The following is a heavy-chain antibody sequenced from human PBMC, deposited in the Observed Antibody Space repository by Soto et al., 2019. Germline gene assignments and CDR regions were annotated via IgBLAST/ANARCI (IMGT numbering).Heavy chain of an antibody. D-gene: IGHD5-18*01. CDR3: ARDTSYGIFDY. V-gene: IGHV3-74*01. J-gene: IGHJ4*02. Sequence: GGSLRLSCAASGFTFSSYWMHWVRQAPGKGLVWVSRINSDGSSTSYGDSVKGRFTISRDNAKNTLYLQMNSLRAEDTAVYYCARDTSYGIFDYWGQGTLVTVSS. CDR2: INSDGSST. CDR1: GFTFSSYW.